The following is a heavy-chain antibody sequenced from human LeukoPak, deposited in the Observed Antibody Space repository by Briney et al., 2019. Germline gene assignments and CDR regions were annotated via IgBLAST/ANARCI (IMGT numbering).Heavy chain of an antibody. J-gene: IGHJ6*04. V-gene: IGHV3-7*03. CDR1: GFTFSSYW. CDR3: ARGGYDYVWGSYRYRYGMDV. Sequence: GGSLRLSCAASGFTFSSYWMSWVRQAPGKGLEWVASIKQDGSEKYYVDSVKGRFTISRDNAKNSLYLQMNSLRAEDTAVYYCARGGYDYVWGSYRYRYGMDVWGKGTTVTVSS. D-gene: IGHD3-16*02. CDR2: IKQDGSEK.